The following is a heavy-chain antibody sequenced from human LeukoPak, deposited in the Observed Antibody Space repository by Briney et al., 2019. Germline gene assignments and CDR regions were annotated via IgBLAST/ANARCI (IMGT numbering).Heavy chain of an antibody. D-gene: IGHD2-21*02. CDR3: ARDHDDYYFCYYYYMDV. CDR1: GFTVSDNS. V-gene: IGHV3-53*01. Sequence: GGSLRLSCTVSGFTVSDNSMSWVRQAPGKGLEWVSFIYYDDRTHYSDSVKGRFTISRDNSKNTLYLQMNSLRAEDTAVYYCARDHDDYYFCYYYYMDVWGKGTTVTVSS. J-gene: IGHJ6*03. CDR2: IYYDDRT.